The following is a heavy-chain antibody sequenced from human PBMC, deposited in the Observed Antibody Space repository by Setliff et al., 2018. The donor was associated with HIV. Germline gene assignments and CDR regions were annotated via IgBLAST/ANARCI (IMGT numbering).Heavy chain of an antibody. V-gene: IGHV3-30*02. CDR1: ELTFTFRSYG. CDR3: AKVKVPTTDLYFLDY. Sequence: GGSLRLSCAASELTFTFRSYGIHWVRQAPGKGLEWVAVIWYDDTNKYYAESVKDRFTISRDNSKNMVYLQMNSLRAEDTALYYCAKVKVPTTDLYFLDYWGQGTPVTVSS. CDR2: IWYDDTNK. D-gene: IGHD1-1*01. J-gene: IGHJ4*02.